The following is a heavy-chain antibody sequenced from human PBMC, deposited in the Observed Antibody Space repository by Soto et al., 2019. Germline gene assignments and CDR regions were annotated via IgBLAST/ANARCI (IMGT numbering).Heavy chain of an antibody. CDR3: ARAPGGPGISEY. CDR1: GYTFTSYA. V-gene: IGHV1-3*05. J-gene: IGHJ4*02. Sequence: QVQLVQSGAEEKKPGASVKVSCKASGYTFTSYAMDWVRQAPGQRLEWMGWINAGNGNTKYSQKFQGRVTITRDTSASTAYMELSSLRAEDTAEYYCARAPGGPGISEYWGQGTLVTVSS. CDR2: INAGNGNT. D-gene: IGHD6-13*01.